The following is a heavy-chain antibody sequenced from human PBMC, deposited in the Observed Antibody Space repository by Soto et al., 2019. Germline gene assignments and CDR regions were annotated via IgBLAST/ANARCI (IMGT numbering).Heavy chain of an antibody. CDR3: ARCQGTWYYFDY. Sequence: ASVKVSCKASVSAFTSDAMHWVRQAPGQRLEWMGWINAGNGNTKYSQKFQGRVTITRDTSASTAYMELSSLRSEDTAVYYCARCQGTWYYFDYWGQGTLVTVSS. V-gene: IGHV1-3*01. CDR1: VSAFTSDA. D-gene: IGHD2-8*02. J-gene: IGHJ4*02. CDR2: INAGNGNT.